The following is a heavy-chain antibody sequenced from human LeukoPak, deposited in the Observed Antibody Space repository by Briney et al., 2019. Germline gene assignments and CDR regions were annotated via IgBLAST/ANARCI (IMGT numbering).Heavy chain of an antibody. CDR3: GTSSEAPANM. CDR2: IRQDGSAK. CDR1: GFTFSAYW. D-gene: IGHD2-2*01. Sequence: PGGSLRLSCAVSGFTFSAYWMSWVRQAPGKGLEWVANIRQDGSAKFYVDSVRGRFTISRDNAKNSLYLQMNSLRAEDTGVYYCGTSSEAPANMWGLGTLVTVSS. V-gene: IGHV3-7*01. J-gene: IGHJ4*02.